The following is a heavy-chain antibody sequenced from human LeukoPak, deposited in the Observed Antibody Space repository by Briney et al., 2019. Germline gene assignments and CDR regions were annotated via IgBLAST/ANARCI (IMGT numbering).Heavy chain of an antibody. CDR1: GFTFSSYA. V-gene: IGHV3-23*01. Sequence: GGSLRLSCAASGFTFSSYAMSWVRQAPGKGLEWVSAIGSGSGGSTYYADSVKGRFTISRDNSKNTLYLQMNSLRAEDTAVYYCAKDPIYYDINIGALWGQGTLVTVSS. D-gene: IGHD3-22*01. CDR3: AKDPIYYDINIGAL. J-gene: IGHJ4*02. CDR2: IGSGSGGST.